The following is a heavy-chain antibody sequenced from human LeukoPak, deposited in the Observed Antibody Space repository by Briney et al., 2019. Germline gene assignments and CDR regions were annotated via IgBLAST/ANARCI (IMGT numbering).Heavy chain of an antibody. D-gene: IGHD1-26*01. CDR3: ARLPGGY. V-gene: IGHV4-39*01. CDR2: IHYGGYT. CDR1: GGSLSSTSSY. Sequence: SETLSLTCTVSGGSLSSTSSYWGWIRQPSGKGLEWIGYIHYGGYTNYNPSLESRVTISFDTSKNQFSLNLISATAADTAVYYCARLPGGYWGQGTLVIVSS. J-gene: IGHJ4*02.